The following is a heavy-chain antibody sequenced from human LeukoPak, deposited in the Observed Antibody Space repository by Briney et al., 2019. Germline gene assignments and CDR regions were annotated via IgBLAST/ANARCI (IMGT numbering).Heavy chain of an antibody. CDR1: GYTFTGYY. CDR3: ARDQGSYYGGDAFDI. Sequence: ASVKVSCKASGYTFTGYYMHWVRQAPGQGLEWMGWINPNSGGTKYAQKFQGRVTMTRDTSISTAYMELSRLRSDDTAVYYCARDQGSYYGGDAFDIWGQGTMVTVSS. J-gene: IGHJ3*02. CDR2: INPNSGGT. D-gene: IGHD1-26*01. V-gene: IGHV1-2*02.